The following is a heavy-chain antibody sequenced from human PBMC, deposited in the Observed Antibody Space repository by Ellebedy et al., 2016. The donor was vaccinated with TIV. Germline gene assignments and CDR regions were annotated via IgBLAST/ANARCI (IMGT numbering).Heavy chain of an antibody. Sequence: SETLSLTCTVSGGSISSYYWSWIRQPPGKGLEWIGYVYYSGSTNYNPSLESRVTISVDTSKNQFSLNLRSVTAADTAVYYCARVETELVTVDDYYYYMDVWGKGTTVTVSS. CDR2: VYYSGST. V-gene: IGHV4-59*01. J-gene: IGHJ6*03. D-gene: IGHD3-9*01. CDR3: ARVETELVTVDDYYYYMDV. CDR1: GGSISSYY.